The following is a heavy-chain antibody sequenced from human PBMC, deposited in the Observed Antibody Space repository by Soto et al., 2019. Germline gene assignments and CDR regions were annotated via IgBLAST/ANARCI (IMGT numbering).Heavy chain of an antibody. J-gene: IGHJ4*02. Sequence: ASVKVSCKASGGTFSSYAINWVRQAPGQGLEWMGWMNPNSGDTGYAQKFQGRVIMTRNTSISTAYMELSSLRSEDTAVYYCARSTIAVAGIDYWGQGTLVTVSS. CDR1: GGTFSSYA. V-gene: IGHV1-8*02. CDR2: MNPNSGDT. D-gene: IGHD6-19*01. CDR3: ARSTIAVAGIDY.